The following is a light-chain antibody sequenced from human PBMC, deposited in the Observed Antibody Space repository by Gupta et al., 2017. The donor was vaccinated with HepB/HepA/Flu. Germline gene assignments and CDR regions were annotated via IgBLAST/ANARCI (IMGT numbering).Light chain of an antibody. V-gene: IGLV3-1*01. CDR3: QAWDSSTVV. CDR1: KLGDKY. Sequence: YVLIQPPPESVSPGKTAPITCSGDKLGDKYACWYQQKPGQTPVLVIYQDSKRPSGIPERFSGSNSGNTATLTISGTQSMDEADYFCQAWDSSTVVFGGGTKLTVL. CDR2: QDS. J-gene: IGLJ2*01.